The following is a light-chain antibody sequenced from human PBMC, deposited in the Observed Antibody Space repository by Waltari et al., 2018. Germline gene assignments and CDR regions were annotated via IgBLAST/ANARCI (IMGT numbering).Light chain of an antibody. J-gene: IGLJ2*01. CDR3: QAWDSSTDVV. CDR2: QDS. Sequence: SYELTQPPSVSVSPGQTASITCPGDKLGDKYACWYQHKPGQSPVLVIYQDSKRPSGIPERFSGSNSGNTATLTISGTQAMDEADYYCQAWDSSTDVVFGGGTKLTVL. CDR1: KLGDKY. V-gene: IGLV3-1*01.